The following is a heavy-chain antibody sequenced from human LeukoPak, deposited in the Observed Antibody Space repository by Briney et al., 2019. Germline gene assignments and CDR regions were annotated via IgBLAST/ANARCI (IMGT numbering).Heavy chain of an antibody. J-gene: IGHJ3*02. CDR1: GYTFTSYA. V-gene: IGHV7-4-1*02. CDR2: INTNTGNP. D-gene: IGHD6-19*01. CDR3: ARDIVGSSGWSDAFDI. Sequence: GASVTVSCKASGYTFTSYAMDWVRQAPGQGLEWMGWINTNTGNPTYAQGFTGRFVFSLDTSVSTAYLQISSLKAEDTAVYYCARDIVGSSGWSDAFDIWGQGTMVTVSS.